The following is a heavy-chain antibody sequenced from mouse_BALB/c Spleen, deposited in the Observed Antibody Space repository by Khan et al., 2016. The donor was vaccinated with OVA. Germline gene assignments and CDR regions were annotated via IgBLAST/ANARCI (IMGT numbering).Heavy chain of an antibody. CDR3: ANFTPDCYSMDY. CDR2: IWGDGGT. Sequence: QVQLKQSGPGLVAPSQSLSITCTVSGFTLTSYGVSWVRQPPGKGLEWLGEIWGDGGTNYHSARISRLSISKDNSKSQVFLRINSLQTDSIATYYCANFTPDCYSMDYWGQGTAVTVSS. D-gene: IGHD1-1*01. J-gene: IGHJ4*01. V-gene: IGHV2-3*01. CDR1: GFTLTSYG.